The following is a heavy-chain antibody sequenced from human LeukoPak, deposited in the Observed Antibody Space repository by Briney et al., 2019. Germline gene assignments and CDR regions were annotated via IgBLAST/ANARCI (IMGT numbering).Heavy chain of an antibody. D-gene: IGHD2-2*01. CDR3: ARSARLVPAAMMDV. CDR1: GGSISSYY. J-gene: IGHJ6*02. V-gene: IGHV4-4*07. Sequence: SETLSLTCTVSGGSISSYYWSWSRQPAGKGLEWIGRIYTSGSTNYNPSLKSRVTMSVDTSKNQFSLKLGSVTAADTAVYYCARSARLVPAAMMDVWGQGTTVTVSS. CDR2: IYTSGST.